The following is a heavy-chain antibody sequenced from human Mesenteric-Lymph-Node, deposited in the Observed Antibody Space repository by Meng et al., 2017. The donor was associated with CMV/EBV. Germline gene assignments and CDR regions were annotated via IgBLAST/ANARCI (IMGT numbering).Heavy chain of an antibody. D-gene: IGHD3-16*01. CDR2: TYYRSESYN. V-gene: IGHV6-1*01. Sequence: QSQQSGPGMEKSCQTLSITCTTSGDSISSTNVAWNWIRQSPSRGLEWLGRTYYRSESYNDYAVSVKSRISVNLDTSKNQLSLHLNFVTPEDTAVYYCAYFGDLPPLWWDQGTLVTVSS. CDR3: AYFGDLPPLW. J-gene: IGHJ4*02. CDR1: GDSISSTNVA.